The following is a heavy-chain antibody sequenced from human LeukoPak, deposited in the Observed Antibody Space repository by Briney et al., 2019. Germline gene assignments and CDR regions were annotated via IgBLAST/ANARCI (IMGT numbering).Heavy chain of an antibody. V-gene: IGHV3-23*01. CDR3: AKDLVSRDGYDLGDY. D-gene: IGHD5-24*01. J-gene: IGHJ4*02. CDR1: GFIFNNYT. CDR2: IIGSGGAT. Sequence: GGSLRLSCAASGFIFNNYTMNWVRQAPGKGLEWVSAIIGSGGATYYADSVKGRFTISRDNSRNTLYLQMNSLRVEDTAVYYCAKDLVSRDGYDLGDYWSQGTLVAVSS.